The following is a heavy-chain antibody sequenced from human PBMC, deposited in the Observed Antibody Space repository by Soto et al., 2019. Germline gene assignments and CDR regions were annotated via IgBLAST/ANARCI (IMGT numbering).Heavy chain of an antibody. V-gene: IGHV3-74*01. J-gene: IGHJ6*02. D-gene: IGHD6-13*01. Sequence: EVQLVASGGGLVQPGGSLRLSCAASGFTFSSYWMHWVRQAPGKGLVWVSRINSDGSSTSYADSVKGRFTISRDNAKNTLYLQMNSLRAEDTAVYYCARAEYGSSWYSFYYYYGMDVWGQGTTVTVSS. CDR2: INSDGSST. CDR1: GFTFSSYW. CDR3: ARAEYGSSWYSFYYYYGMDV.